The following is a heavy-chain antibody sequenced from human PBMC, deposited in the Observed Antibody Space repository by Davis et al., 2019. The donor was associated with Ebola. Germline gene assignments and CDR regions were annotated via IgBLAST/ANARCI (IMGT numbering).Heavy chain of an antibody. J-gene: IGHJ5*02. V-gene: IGHV3-21*01. CDR1: GFTFSSYA. Sequence: GGSLRLSCAASGFTFSSYAMHWVRQAPGKGLEWVSAISGSGGSTYYADSVKGRFTISRDNAKNSLYLQMNSLRAEDTAVYYCARDGHRYYYDSSGYHTLRWFDPWGQGTLVTVSS. CDR2: ISGSGGST. CDR3: ARDGHRYYYDSSGYHTLRWFDP. D-gene: IGHD3-22*01.